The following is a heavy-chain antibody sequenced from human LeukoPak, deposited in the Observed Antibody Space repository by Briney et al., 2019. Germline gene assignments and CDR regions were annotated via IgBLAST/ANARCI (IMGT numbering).Heavy chain of an antibody. J-gene: IGHJ4*02. CDR2: IYYSGST. D-gene: IGHD3-10*01. Sequence: PSETLSLTCTVSGGPISSYYWSWIRQPPGKGLEWIGYIYYSGSTNYNPSLKRRVTISVDTSKNQFSLKLSSVTAADTAVYYCATDNSYGLGSYYTWGQGTLVTVSS. CDR3: ATDNSYGLGSYYT. CDR1: GGPISSYY. V-gene: IGHV4-59*01.